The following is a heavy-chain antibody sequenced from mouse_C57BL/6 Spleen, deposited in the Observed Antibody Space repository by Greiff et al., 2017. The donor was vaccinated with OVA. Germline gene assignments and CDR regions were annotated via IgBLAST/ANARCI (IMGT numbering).Heavy chain of an antibody. CDR1: GFTFSDYY. J-gene: IGHJ4*01. D-gene: IGHD2-3*01. Sequence: EVHLVESEGGLVQPGSSMKLSCTASGFTFSDYYMAWVRQVPEKGLEWVANINYDGSSTYYLDSLKSRFIISRDNAKNILYLQMSSLKSEDTATYYCAREGDGYHAMDYWGQGTSVTVSS. CDR3: AREGDGYHAMDY. V-gene: IGHV5-16*01. CDR2: INYDGSST.